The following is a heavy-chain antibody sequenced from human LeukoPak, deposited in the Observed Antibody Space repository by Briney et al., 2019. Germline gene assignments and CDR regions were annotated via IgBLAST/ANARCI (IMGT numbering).Heavy chain of an antibody. Sequence: SGPTLVNPTQTLTLTCTFSGFSLYSSGVGVGWIRQPPRKAPEWLAVIYWDDDKRYNPSLRSRLTMSKDASKSQVFLVISNMDPVDTATYYCAHRRPGHLTGWDNSYFDNWGPGTLVTVSS. V-gene: IGHV2-5*02. CDR2: IYWDDDK. CDR3: AHRRPGHLTGWDNSYFDN. D-gene: IGHD1/OR15-1a*01. J-gene: IGHJ4*02. CDR1: GFSLYSSGVG.